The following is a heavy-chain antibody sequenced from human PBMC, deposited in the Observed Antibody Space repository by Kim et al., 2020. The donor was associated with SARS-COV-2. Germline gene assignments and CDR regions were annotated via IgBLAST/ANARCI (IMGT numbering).Heavy chain of an antibody. D-gene: IGHD3-3*01. CDR3: AKDLYYGGNSGDYFDY. Sequence: GGSLRLSCAASGFTFSSYAMSWVRQAPGKGLEWVSAISGSGGSTYYADSVKGRFTISRDNSKNTLYLQMNSLRAEDTAVYYCAKDLYYGGNSGDYFDYWGQGTLVTVSS. J-gene: IGHJ4*02. CDR2: ISGSGGST. V-gene: IGHV3-23*01. CDR1: GFTFSSYA.